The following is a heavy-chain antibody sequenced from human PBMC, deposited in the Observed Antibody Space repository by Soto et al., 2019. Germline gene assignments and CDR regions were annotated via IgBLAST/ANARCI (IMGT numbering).Heavy chain of an antibody. CDR2: ISFDAINK. CDR3: ASRVPHGTYGAPYFQH. CDR1: GFTFSSHG. Sequence: GGSLRLSCAASGFTFSSHGMHWVCQAPGKGLEWVAVISFDAINKYYADSVKGRFTISRDNSKNTLYLQMDSLRVEDTAVYYCASRVPHGTYGAPYFQHWGLGTLVTVSS. V-gene: IGHV3-30*03. D-gene: IGHD1-26*01. J-gene: IGHJ1*01.